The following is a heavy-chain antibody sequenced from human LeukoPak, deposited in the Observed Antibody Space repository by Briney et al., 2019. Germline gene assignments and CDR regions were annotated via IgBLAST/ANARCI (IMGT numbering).Heavy chain of an antibody. CDR1: GGSISSINYY. CDR3: ARSGNYGGAY. Sequence: SQTLSLTCNVSGGSISSINYYWSWIRQHPGKGLEWIAYIYYSGSTSYNPSLKSRVTISVDTSKNQFSLKLSSVTAADAAVHYCARSGNYGGAYWGPGTLVTVSS. CDR2: IYYSGST. J-gene: IGHJ4*02. V-gene: IGHV4-31*03. D-gene: IGHD4-17*01.